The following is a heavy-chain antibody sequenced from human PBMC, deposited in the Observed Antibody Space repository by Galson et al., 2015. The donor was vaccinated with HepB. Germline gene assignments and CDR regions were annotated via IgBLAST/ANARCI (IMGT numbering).Heavy chain of an antibody. Sequence: SVKVSCKASGYTFTSYDINWVRQATGQGLEWVAWMNPNSGNTGYAQKFQGRVTMTRNTSISTAYMELSSLRSEDTAAYYCARQSEDLLRFLEWLPGGFDPWGQGTLVTVSS. V-gene: IGHV1-8*01. D-gene: IGHD3-3*01. CDR3: ARQSEDLLRFLEWLPGGFDP. CDR2: MNPNSGNT. J-gene: IGHJ5*02. CDR1: GYTFTSYD.